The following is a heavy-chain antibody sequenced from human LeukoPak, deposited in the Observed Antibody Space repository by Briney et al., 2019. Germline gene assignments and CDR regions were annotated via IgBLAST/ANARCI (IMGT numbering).Heavy chain of an antibody. J-gene: IGHJ2*01. CDR1: GYSFTSYW. CDR3: ARRFSTGGHWYFDL. CDR2: IYPGGSDT. V-gene: IGHV5-51*01. Sequence: PGESLKISCKGSGYSFTSYWFGWVRQMPGKGLERMGIIYPGGSDTTYSPSFQGQVTISADKSISTAYLQWSSLKASDTAMYYCARRFSTGGHWYFDLWGRGTLVTVSS. D-gene: IGHD7-27*01.